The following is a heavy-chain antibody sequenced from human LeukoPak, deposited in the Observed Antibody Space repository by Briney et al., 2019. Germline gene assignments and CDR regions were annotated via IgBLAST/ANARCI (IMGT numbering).Heavy chain of an antibody. CDR3: ASTPTKYYYDSSGYYYGHYFDY. J-gene: IGHJ4*02. D-gene: IGHD3-22*01. CDR2: IYHSGST. V-gene: IGHV4-38-2*02. CDR1: GYSISSGYY. Sequence: SETLSLTCTVSGYSISSGYYWGWIRQPPGKGLEWIGSIYHSGSTYYNPSLKSRVTISVDTSKNQFSQKLSSVTAADTAVYYCASTPTKYYYDSSGYYYGHYFDYWGQGTLVTVSS.